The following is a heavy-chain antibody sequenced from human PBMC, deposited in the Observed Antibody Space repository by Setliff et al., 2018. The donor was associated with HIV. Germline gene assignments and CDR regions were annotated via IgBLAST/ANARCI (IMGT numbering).Heavy chain of an antibody. CDR2: IVPIFGTT. V-gene: IGHV1-69*13. CDR1: GGSFRSFA. Sequence: SVKVSCKASGGSFRSFAITWVRQAPGQRLEWMGTIVPIFGTTNSAQKFQGRVTFTADESTSTAYMDLSSLRSEDTAVYYCARGGNWTPLDYWGQGTLVTVSS. D-gene: IGHD1-20*01. CDR3: ARGGNWTPLDY. J-gene: IGHJ4*02.